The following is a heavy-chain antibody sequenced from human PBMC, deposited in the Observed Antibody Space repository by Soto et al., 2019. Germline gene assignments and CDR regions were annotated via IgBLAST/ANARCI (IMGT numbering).Heavy chain of an antibody. CDR1: GASIRRRGYY. J-gene: IGHJ5*02. CDR3: ASSGGPEGDWFDP. V-gene: IGHV4-31*01. D-gene: IGHD2-15*01. Sequence: QVLLQEPGPGLVKPSQTLSLTCTVSGASIRRRGYYWSWIRQHPGGGLEWIGFVYYSGSTDYNPSLRGLVTISADTSKNEFTLRLFSVTAADTAMYYCASSGGPEGDWFDPWGQGTLVTVSS. CDR2: VYYSGST.